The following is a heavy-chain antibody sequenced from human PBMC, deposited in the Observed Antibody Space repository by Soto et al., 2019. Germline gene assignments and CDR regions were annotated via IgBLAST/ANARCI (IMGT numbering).Heavy chain of an antibody. CDR3: ARERPDGARLDP. CDR2: IYYSGST. D-gene: IGHD6-6*01. J-gene: IGHJ5*02. Sequence: SETLSLTCTVSGGSISSGDYYWSWIRQPPGKGLGWIGSIYYSGSTYYNPSLKSRVTISVDTSKNQFSLKLSSVTAADTAVYYCARERPDGARLDPWGQGTLVTVSS. CDR1: GGSISSGDYY. V-gene: IGHV4-30-4*01.